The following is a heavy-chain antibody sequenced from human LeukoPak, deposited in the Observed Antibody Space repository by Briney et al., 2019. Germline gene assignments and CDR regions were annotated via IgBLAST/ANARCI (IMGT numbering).Heavy chain of an antibody. CDR2: IRSKAYGGTT. CDR3: TRETTPYY. D-gene: IGHD4-17*01. J-gene: IGHJ4*02. Sequence: GGSLRLSCTGSGFTFGDYAMTWVRQAPGKGLEWVGFIRSKAYGGTTEYAASVKDRFTISRDDSKSIAYLQMNSPKTEDTAVYYCTRETTPYYWGQGTLVTVSS. V-gene: IGHV3-49*04. CDR1: GFTFGDYA.